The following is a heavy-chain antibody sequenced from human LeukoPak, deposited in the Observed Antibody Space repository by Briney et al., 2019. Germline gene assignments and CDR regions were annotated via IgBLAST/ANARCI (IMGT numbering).Heavy chain of an antibody. V-gene: IGHV3-11*01. CDR3: AKERAGYYDSSGHFDY. Sequence: PGGSLRLSCAASGFTFSDYYMSWIRQAPGKGLEWVSYISSSGSTTYYADSVKGRFTISRDNSKNTLYLQMNSLRAEDTAVYYCAKERAGYYDSSGHFDYWGQGTLVTVSS. CDR2: ISSSGSTT. D-gene: IGHD3-22*01. J-gene: IGHJ4*02. CDR1: GFTFSDYY.